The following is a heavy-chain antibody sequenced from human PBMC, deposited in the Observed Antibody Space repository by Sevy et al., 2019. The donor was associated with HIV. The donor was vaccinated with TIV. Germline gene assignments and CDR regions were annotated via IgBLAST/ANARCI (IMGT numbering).Heavy chain of an antibody. V-gene: IGHV2-5*02. CDR1: GFSLSTSGVG. CDR3: ARADYGDYVGYFQH. J-gene: IGHJ1*01. Sequence: SGPTLVNPTQTLTLTCTFSGFSLSTSGVGVGWIRQPPGKALEWLALIYWDDNKRYSPSLKSRITITKDTSKNQVVLTMTNMDPVDTATYYCARADYGDYVGYFQHWGLGTLVTVSS. D-gene: IGHD4-17*01. CDR2: IYWDDNK.